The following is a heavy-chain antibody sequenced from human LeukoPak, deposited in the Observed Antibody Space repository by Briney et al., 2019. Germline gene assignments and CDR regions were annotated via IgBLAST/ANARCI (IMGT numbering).Heavy chain of an antibody. D-gene: IGHD3-10*01. Sequence: GGSLRLSCAASGSTFSSYGMHWVRQAPGKGLEWVAVIWYDGSNKYYADSVKGRFTISRDNSKNTLYLQMNSLRAEDTAVYYCARDRITMVRGIGDYYFDYWGQGTLVTVSS. CDR2: IWYDGSNK. CDR3: ARDRITMVRGIGDYYFDY. J-gene: IGHJ4*02. V-gene: IGHV3-33*01. CDR1: GSTFSSYG.